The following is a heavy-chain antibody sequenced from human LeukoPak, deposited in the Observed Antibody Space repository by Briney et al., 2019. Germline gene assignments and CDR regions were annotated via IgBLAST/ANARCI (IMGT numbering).Heavy chain of an antibody. Sequence: GESLRLSCAASGFTFTRYSMNWVRQAPGKGLEWVSSIKSTSDFIFYADSVKGRFTVSRDNDKNSLYLEMNSLTAEDTAVYYCARPLEGTGGNWYFDLWGRGTLVTVSS. CDR1: GFTFTRYS. D-gene: IGHD1-14*01. CDR3: ARPLEGTGGNWYFDL. J-gene: IGHJ2*01. V-gene: IGHV3-21*06. CDR2: IKSTSDFI.